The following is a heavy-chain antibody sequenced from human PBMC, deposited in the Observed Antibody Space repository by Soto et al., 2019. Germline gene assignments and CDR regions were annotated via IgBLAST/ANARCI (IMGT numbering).Heavy chain of an antibody. J-gene: IGHJ4*02. V-gene: IGHV3-15*07. CDR1: GFSFSNAW. CDR2: TKSKTDGGTT. D-gene: IGHD2-2*01. CDR3: TTDLRRRQLD. Sequence: EVQLVESGGGLVKPGGSLRLSCAASGFSFSNAWMNWVRQAPGKGLEWVGRTKSKTDGGTTEYAAPVKGRFTISRDDSKSTLYLQMNSLKTEDTAVYHCTTDLRRRQLDWGQGTLVTVSS.